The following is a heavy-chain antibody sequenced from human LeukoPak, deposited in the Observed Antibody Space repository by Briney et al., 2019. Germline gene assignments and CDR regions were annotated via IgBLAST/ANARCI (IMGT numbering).Heavy chain of an antibody. CDR1: GGSISSSSYY. CDR3: AKQKDDFWGGYYIVAHANWFDP. CDR2: IYYSGST. D-gene: IGHD3-3*01. J-gene: IGHJ5*02. Sequence: SETLSLTCTVSGGSISSSSYYWGWIRQPPGKGLEWIGSIYYSGSTYYNPSLKSPVTISVDTSKNQFSLKLSSVTAADTAVYYCAKQKDDFWGGYYIVAHANWFDPWGQGTLVTVPS. V-gene: IGHV4-39*01.